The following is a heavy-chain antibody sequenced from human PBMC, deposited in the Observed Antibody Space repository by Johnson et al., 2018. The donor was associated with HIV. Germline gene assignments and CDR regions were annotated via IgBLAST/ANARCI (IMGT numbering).Heavy chain of an antibody. V-gene: IGHV3-30*04. CDR2: MSFDGSNK. Sequence: QVHLVESGGGVVQPGRSLRLSCAASGFSFSSYAMHWVRQAPGKGLEWVALMSFDGSNKYYADSVKGRFTISRDNSKNTLYLQMNSLRTEDTAVYYCVTEARGVHGTLRFLEWSDGFDIWGQGTMVTVSS. CDR3: VTEARGVHGTLRFLEWSDGFDI. CDR1: GFSFSSYA. J-gene: IGHJ3*02. D-gene: IGHD3-3*01.